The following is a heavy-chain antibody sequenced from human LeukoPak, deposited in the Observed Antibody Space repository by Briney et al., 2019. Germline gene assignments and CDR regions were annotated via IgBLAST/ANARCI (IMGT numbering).Heavy chain of an antibody. D-gene: IGHD3-10*01. J-gene: IGHJ6*03. CDR2: INPKSGGT. CDR3: ARDRAEYYGSGSFFNLEYFYYYMDV. CDR1: GYTFTGYY. V-gene: IGHV1-2*02. Sequence: ASVKVSCKASGYTFTGYYIYWVRQAPGQGLEWMGWINPKSGGTNYAQKFQGRVTMTRDTSISTAYMELGRLRSDDTAVYYCARDRAEYYGSGSFFNLEYFYYYMDVWGKGTTVTVSS.